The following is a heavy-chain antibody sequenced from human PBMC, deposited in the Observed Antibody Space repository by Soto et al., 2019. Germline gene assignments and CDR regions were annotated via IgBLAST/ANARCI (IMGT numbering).Heavy chain of an antibody. V-gene: IGHV2-5*02. CDR3: AHRTTTVTWWFNP. D-gene: IGHD4-17*01. CDR2: IYWDDDK. J-gene: IGHJ5*02. Sequence: QITLKESGPTLVKPTQTLTLTCTFSGFSLTTSGVGVGWIRQPPGKALEWPALIYWDDDKRYSPSLKSRPPTTXHXXKHPVVLTMTNMAPADTATYFCAHRTTTVTWWFNPWGQGTLVTVSS. CDR1: GFSLTTSGVG.